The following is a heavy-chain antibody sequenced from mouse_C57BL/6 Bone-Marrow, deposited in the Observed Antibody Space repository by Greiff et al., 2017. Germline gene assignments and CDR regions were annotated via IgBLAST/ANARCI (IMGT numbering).Heavy chain of an antibody. Sequence: QVQLKQSGAELVRPGTSVKVSCKASGYAFTNYLIEWVKQRPGQGLEWIGVINPGSGGTNYNEKFKGKATLTADKSSSTAYMQLSSLTSEDSAVYFGARERDYYGSRNARDYWGQGTSVTVSS. CDR2: INPGSGGT. CDR3: ARERDYYGSRNARDY. J-gene: IGHJ4*01. CDR1: GYAFTNYL. V-gene: IGHV1-54*01. D-gene: IGHD1-1*01.